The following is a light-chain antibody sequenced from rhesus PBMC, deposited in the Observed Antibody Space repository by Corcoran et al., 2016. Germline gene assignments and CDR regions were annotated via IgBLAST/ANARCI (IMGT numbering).Light chain of an antibody. CDR1: QGISSY. J-gene: IGKJ4*01. Sequence: DIQMTQSPSSLSASVGDTVTITCRASQGISSYLNWFQQKPGKAPKLLIYDASSLESGVPSRFSGSGFGTDFTLTISSLQPEDCAAYYCLQHNSYPLTFGGGTKVEIK. CDR2: DAS. V-gene: IGKV1-28*03. CDR3: LQHNSYPLT.